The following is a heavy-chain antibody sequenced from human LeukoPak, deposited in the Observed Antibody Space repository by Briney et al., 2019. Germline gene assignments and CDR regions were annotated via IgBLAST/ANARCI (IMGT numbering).Heavy chain of an antibody. CDR1: GFTFSTYW. J-gene: IGHJ4*02. Sequence: GGSLILSCAASGFTFSTYWMSWVRQAPGKGLEWVANIKQYGSETYYVDSVRGRFTISRDDAKSSLFLQMNSLRAEDTAVYYCANALGAHYFDSWGQGTLVTVSS. V-gene: IGHV3-7*05. D-gene: IGHD1-26*01. CDR3: ANALGAHYFDS. CDR2: IKQYGSET.